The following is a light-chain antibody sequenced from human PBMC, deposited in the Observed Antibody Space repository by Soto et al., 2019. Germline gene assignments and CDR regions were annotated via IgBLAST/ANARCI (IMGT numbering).Light chain of an antibody. Sequence: SYELTQPPSVSVSHGQTASITCSGDKLGDKYACWYQQKPGQSPVLVIYQDSKRPSGIPERFSGSNSGNTATLTISGTQAMDEADYSCQAWDSSTAVFGGGTKVTVL. J-gene: IGLJ2*01. CDR2: QDS. CDR1: KLGDKY. CDR3: QAWDSSTAV. V-gene: IGLV3-1*01.